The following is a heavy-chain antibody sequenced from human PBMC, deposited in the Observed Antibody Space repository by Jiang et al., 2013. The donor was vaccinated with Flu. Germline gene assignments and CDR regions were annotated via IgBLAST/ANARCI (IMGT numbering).Heavy chain of an antibody. CDR2: LLHGEH. Sequence: LSLTCAVSGGSISRLLLELDPAAPGEGTGVDWIYLLHGEHQLQPSLKSRVTISIDTSKNQFSLKLSSVTAADTAIYYCASLHRSIFTSGGGMDVWAQGDHGHRLL. J-gene: IGHJ6*02. D-gene: IGHD3-3*01. CDR1: GGSISRLL. V-gene: IGHV4-59*13. CDR3: ASLHRSIFTSGGGMDV.